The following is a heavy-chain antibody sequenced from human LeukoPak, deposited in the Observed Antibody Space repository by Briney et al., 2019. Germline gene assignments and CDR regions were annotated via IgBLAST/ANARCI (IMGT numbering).Heavy chain of an antibody. Sequence: PGGSLRLSCAASAFSLNAYNMNWVRQAPGKGLEWVSSISYTGTYIYYADSVKGRFTISRDNAKNSLYLEMNNLRAEDTAIYYCARGGLGVYSYGPRDYFDSWGHGTLVTVSS. V-gene: IGHV3-21*01. D-gene: IGHD5-18*01. CDR3: ARGGLGVYSYGPRDYFDS. CDR2: ISYTGTYI. J-gene: IGHJ4*01. CDR1: AFSLNAYN.